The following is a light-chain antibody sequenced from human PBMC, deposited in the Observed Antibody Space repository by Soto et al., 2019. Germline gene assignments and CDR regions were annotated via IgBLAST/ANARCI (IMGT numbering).Light chain of an antibody. CDR2: ANS. J-gene: IGLJ3*02. Sequence: QLVLTQPPSVSGAPGQRVTISCTGSSSNIGAGYDVQWYQQLPGTAPKLLIYANSNRPSGVPDRFSGSKSGTSASLAITGLQAEDEADYYCQSYDSSLSGSRVFGGGTKLTVL. CDR3: QSYDSSLSGSRV. V-gene: IGLV1-40*01. CDR1: SSNIGAGYD.